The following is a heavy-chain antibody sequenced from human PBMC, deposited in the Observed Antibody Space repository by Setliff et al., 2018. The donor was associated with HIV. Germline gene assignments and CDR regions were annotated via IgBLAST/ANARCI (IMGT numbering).Heavy chain of an antibody. CDR1: GFTFGDFC. CDR3: ARENSGTYLGGVFDY. Sequence: GGSLRLSCETSGFTFGDFCMNWVRQAPGKGLEWISYISSSGTIKKYASSVRGRFTISRDNAKKSLYLQMDSLRAEDTAVYYCARENSGTYLGGVFDYWGQGTLVTVSS. V-gene: IGHV3-48*04. CDR2: ISSSGTIK. D-gene: IGHD1-26*01. J-gene: IGHJ4*02.